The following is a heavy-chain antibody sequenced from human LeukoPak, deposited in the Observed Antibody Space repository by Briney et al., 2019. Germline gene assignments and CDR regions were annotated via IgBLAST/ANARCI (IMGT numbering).Heavy chain of an antibody. CDR1: GGSISSSSYY. Sequence: SETLSLTCTVSGGSISSSSYYWGWIRQPPGKGLEWIGSIYYSGSAYYNPSLKSRVAISVDTSKKQFSLKLSSVTAADTAVYYCATLGTFHYGSGFDYWGQGTLVTVSS. J-gene: IGHJ4*02. D-gene: IGHD3-10*01. CDR2: IYYSGSA. CDR3: ATLGTFHYGSGFDY. V-gene: IGHV4-39*07.